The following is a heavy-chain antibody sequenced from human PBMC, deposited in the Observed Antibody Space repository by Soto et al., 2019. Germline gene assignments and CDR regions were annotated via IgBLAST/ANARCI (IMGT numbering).Heavy chain of an antibody. Sequence: EVQLVESGGLVQPGGSLRLSCAASGFTVSNNYMNWVRQAPGKGLEWVTVIYSSGTTYYADSVKGRFTISRHNSKNTLYLQMNNFRPEDTAVYYCARDGCAPTSCFADWGQGTLVTVSS. CDR2: IYSSGTT. J-gene: IGHJ4*02. D-gene: IGHD2-2*01. CDR3: ARDGCAPTSCFAD. V-gene: IGHV3-53*04. CDR1: GFTVSNNY.